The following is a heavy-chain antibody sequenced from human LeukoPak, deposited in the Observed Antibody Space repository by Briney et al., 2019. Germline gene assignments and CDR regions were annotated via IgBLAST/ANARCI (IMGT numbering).Heavy chain of an antibody. V-gene: IGHV4-30-2*01. CDR2: IYHSGST. Sequence: SETLSLTCTVSGGSISSGGYYWSWIRQPPGKGLEWIGYIYHSGSTYYNPSLKSRVTISVDRSKNQFSLKLSSVTAADTAVYYCARVYYGSGSPRHFDYWGQGTLVTVSS. D-gene: IGHD3-10*01. CDR1: GGSISSGGYY. CDR3: ARVYYGSGSPRHFDY. J-gene: IGHJ4*02.